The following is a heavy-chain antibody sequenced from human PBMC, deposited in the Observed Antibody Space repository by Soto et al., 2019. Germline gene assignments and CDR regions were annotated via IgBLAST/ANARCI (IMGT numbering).Heavy chain of an antibody. V-gene: IGHV2-5*01. CDR3: AHRLGYCSGGSCSRAPVVHYGMDV. CDR2: IYWNDDK. J-gene: IGHJ6*02. D-gene: IGHD2-15*01. CDR1: GFSLSTSGVG. Sequence: SGPTPGEPTQTLTLTCTFSGFSLSTSGVGVGWIRQPPGKALEWLALIYWNDDKRYSPSLKSRLTITKDTSKNQVVLTMTNMDPVDTATYYCAHRLGYCSGGSCSRAPVVHYGMDVWGQGATVTVSS.